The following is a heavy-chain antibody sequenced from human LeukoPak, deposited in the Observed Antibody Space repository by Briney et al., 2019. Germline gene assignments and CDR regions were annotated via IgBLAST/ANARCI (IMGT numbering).Heavy chain of an antibody. J-gene: IGHJ4*02. D-gene: IGHD3-22*01. V-gene: IGHV3-23*01. Sequence: PGRSLRLSCAASGFTFSSYAMHWVRQAPGKGLEWVSGINPSGGSTYYADSVKGRFTISRDNSKNTLYLQMNSLRAEDTAVYYCARDLYRIVVVPHYFDYWGQGTLVTVSS. CDR3: ARDLYRIVVVPHYFDY. CDR2: INPSGGST. CDR1: GFTFSSYA.